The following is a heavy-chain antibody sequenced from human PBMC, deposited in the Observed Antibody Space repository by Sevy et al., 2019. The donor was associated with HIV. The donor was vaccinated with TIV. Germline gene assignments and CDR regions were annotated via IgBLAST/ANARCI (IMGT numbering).Heavy chain of an antibody. V-gene: IGHV3-23*01. CDR3: ANGPARTFDV. J-gene: IGHJ3*01. CDR1: GFIFSGYT. CDR2: ISGSGGGT. Sequence: GGSLRLSCAASGFIFSGYTMSWVHQAPGKGLEWVSSISGSGGGTYYADSVKGRFTISRDNSKNTLYLQANSLRAEDTAVYYCANGPARTFDVWGQGTMVTVSS.